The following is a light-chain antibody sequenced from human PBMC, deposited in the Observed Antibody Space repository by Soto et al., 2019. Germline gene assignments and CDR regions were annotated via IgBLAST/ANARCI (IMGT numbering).Light chain of an antibody. CDR3: QSYDCSLSVV. Sequence: QAVVTQAPSVSGAPGQRVTISCTGSSSNIGAGYDVHWYQQLPGTAPRPLIYGNSNRHSGVPDRFSGSKSGTSASLAITGLQAEDEADYYCQSYDCSLSVVFGGGTKVTVL. CDR2: GNS. J-gene: IGLJ2*01. V-gene: IGLV1-40*01. CDR1: SSNIGAGYD.